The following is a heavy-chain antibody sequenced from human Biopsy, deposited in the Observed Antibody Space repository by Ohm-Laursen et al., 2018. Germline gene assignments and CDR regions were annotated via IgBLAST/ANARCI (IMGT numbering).Heavy chain of an antibody. CDR3: ARHPTGSWFDP. J-gene: IGHJ5*02. CDR1: GGSISSSTTYY. CDR2: IYNTETT. Sequence: SDTLSLTCTVSGGSISSSTTYYWAWLRQPPGKGLEWIGSIYNTETTFYNPSLKSRVPISVDTSTNQFSLKVSSVPAADTALYFCARHPTGSWFDPWGHGTLVTVSS. V-gene: IGHV4-39*01.